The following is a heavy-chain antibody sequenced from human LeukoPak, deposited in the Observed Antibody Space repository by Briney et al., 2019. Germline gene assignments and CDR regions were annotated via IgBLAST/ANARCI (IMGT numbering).Heavy chain of an antibody. V-gene: IGHV4-4*07. J-gene: IGHJ4*02. Sequence: SETLSLTCTVSGGSISSYYWSWLRQPAGKGLEWIGRIQTSGITNYNPSLKSRVTMSVDMSKNQFSLKLSSVTAADTAVYYCARDTYYYDSSGLTTIDYWGQGTLVTVSS. D-gene: IGHD3-22*01. CDR1: GGSISSYY. CDR3: ARDTYYYDSSGLTTIDY. CDR2: IQTSGIT.